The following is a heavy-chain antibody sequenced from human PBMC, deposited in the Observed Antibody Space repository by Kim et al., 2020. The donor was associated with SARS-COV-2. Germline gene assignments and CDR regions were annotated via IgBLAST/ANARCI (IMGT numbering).Heavy chain of an antibody. CDR3: ARGARAGSGSIDY. Sequence: YADAVKGRFTISRDNAKNSLYLQMNSLGAEDTAVYYCARGARAGSGSIDYWGQGTLVTVSS. V-gene: IGHV3-21*01. D-gene: IGHD3-10*01. J-gene: IGHJ4*02.